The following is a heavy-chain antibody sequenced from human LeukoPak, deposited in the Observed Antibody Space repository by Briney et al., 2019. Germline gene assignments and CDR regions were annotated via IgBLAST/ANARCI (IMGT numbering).Heavy chain of an antibody. CDR3: AADPGGYDSSGYYLWNWFDP. J-gene: IGHJ5*02. CDR2: IVVGSGNT. V-gene: IGHV1-58*02. Sequence: TSVKVSCKASGFTFTSSAMQWVRQARGQRLEWIGWIVVGSGNTNYAQKFQERVTFTRDMSTSTAYMELSSLGSEDTAVYYCAADPGGYDSSGYYLWNWFDPWGQGTLVTVSS. CDR1: GFTFTSSA. D-gene: IGHD3-22*01.